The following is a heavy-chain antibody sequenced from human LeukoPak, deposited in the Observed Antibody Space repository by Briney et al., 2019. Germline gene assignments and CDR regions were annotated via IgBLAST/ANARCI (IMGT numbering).Heavy chain of an antibody. D-gene: IGHD3-10*01. CDR3: ATYAGSSSKYFQG. CDR1: GYSFSNYW. J-gene: IGHJ1*01. CDR2: IYPGESDT. Sequence: GESLKISCKASGYSFSNYWIGWVRQMPGKGLEWMGIIYPGESDTRYSPSFQGQVTISADKSISTAYLQRSSLQASDTAMYYCATYAGSSSKYFQGWGQGTLVTVSS. V-gene: IGHV5-51*01.